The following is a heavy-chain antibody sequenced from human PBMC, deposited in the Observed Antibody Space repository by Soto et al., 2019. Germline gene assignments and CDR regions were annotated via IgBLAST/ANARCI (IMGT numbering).Heavy chain of an antibody. V-gene: IGHV3-21*01. D-gene: IGHD3-9*01. CDR2: ISSSSSYI. J-gene: IGHJ3*02. CDR3: ARDRRGRYYDILTGPNAFDI. CDR1: GFTFSSYG. Sequence: PGGSLRLSCAASGFTFSSYGMNWVRQAPGKGLEWVSSISSSSSYIYYADSVKGRFTISRDNAKNSLYLQMNSLRAEDTAVYYCARDRRGRYYDILTGPNAFDIWGQGTMVTVSS.